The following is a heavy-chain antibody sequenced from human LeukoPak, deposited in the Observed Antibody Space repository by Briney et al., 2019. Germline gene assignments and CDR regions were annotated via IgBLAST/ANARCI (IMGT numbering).Heavy chain of an antibody. D-gene: IGHD3-22*01. V-gene: IGHV3-73*01. Sequence: PGGSLRLSCAASGFIFSDSAMHWVRQAPGKGPEWVGRIRTKGNSYATAYAASVKGRFTISRDDSKNTAYLQMNSLKTEDTAVYYCAGPYDTSGHAFDYWGRGTLVIVTS. CDR3: AGPYDTSGHAFDY. CDR2: IRTKGNSYAT. J-gene: IGHJ4*02. CDR1: GFIFSDSA.